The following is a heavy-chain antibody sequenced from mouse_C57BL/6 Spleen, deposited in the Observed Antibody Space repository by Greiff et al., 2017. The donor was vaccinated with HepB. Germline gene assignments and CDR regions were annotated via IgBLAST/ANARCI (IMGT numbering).Heavy chain of an antibody. CDR3: AAYSNYRVWFAY. CDR2: IYPGDGDT. CDR1: GYAFSSSW. Sequence: QVQLQQSGPELVKPGASVKISCKASGYAFSSSWLNWVKQRPGKGLEWIGRIYPGDGDTNYNGKFKGKATLTADKSSSTAYMQLSSLTSEDSAVYFCAAYSNYRVWFAYWGQGTLVTVSA. V-gene: IGHV1-82*01. J-gene: IGHJ3*01. D-gene: IGHD2-5*01.